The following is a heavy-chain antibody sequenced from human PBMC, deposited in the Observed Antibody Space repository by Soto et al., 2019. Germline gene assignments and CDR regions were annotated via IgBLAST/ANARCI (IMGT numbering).Heavy chain of an antibody. Sequence: KSGPTLVNPTQPLTLTCIFSGFSLRTSGVGVGWIRQPPGKALEWLGFIYWNDDKRYSPSLKSRLTITKDTSKNQVVLTMTNMDPVDTATYYCAKSGSSGWYGWFDPWGQGTLVTVSS. D-gene: IGHD6-19*01. CDR3: AKSGSSGWYGWFDP. CDR2: IYWNDDK. CDR1: GFSLRTSGVG. V-gene: IGHV2-5*01. J-gene: IGHJ5*02.